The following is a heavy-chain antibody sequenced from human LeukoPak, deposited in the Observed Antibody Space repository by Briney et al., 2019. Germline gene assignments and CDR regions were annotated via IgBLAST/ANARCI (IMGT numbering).Heavy chain of an antibody. CDR3: ARGWSYSFAFDY. CDR2: ISSSSSYI. D-gene: IGHD1-26*01. CDR1: GFTFSSYS. Sequence: GGSLRLSCAASGFTFSSYSMNWVRQAPGKGLEWVSSISSSSSYIYYADSVKGRFTISRDNAKNSLYLQMNSLRAEDTAVYYCARGWSYSFAFDYWGQGTLVTVSS. V-gene: IGHV3-21*01. J-gene: IGHJ4*02.